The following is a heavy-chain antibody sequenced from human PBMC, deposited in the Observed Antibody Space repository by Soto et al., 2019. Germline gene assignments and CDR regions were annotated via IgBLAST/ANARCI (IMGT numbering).Heavy chain of an antibody. V-gene: IGHV3-23*01. CDR1: GFTFISYA. D-gene: IGHD3-3*01. Sequence: WGSLRLSCAASGFTFISYAIGCGRHSPGKGLEWVSTITANSGSTAYGDSVKGRFTISRDNSKSTLYLQMNSLRVEDTAAYYCAKSPEWPNRYFDYWGQGTLVTVSS. CDR2: ITANSGST. CDR3: AKSPEWPNRYFDY. J-gene: IGHJ4*02.